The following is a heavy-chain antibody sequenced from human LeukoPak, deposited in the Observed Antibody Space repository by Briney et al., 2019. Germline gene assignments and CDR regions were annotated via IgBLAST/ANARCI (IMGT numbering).Heavy chain of an antibody. CDR3: ARAEVVLHCSGGSCYSVWAAFDI. V-gene: IGHV4-39*07. D-gene: IGHD2-15*01. Sequence: SETLSLTCTVSGGSISSSSYYWGWIRQPPGKGLEWIGSIYYSGGTYYNPSLKSRVTVSVDTSKNQFSLKLTSVTAADTAVYYCARAEVVLHCSGGSCYSVWAAFDIWGQGTMVTVSS. J-gene: IGHJ3*02. CDR1: GGSISSSSYY. CDR2: IYYSGGT.